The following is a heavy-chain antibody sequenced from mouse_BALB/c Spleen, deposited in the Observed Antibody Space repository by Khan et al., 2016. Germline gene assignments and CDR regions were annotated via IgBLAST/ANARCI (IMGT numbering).Heavy chain of an antibody. V-gene: IGHV14-3*02. J-gene: IGHJ1*01. CDR2: IDPANGNT. CDR3: ASRTLTPRHFDS. CDR1: GFNIKDTY. Sequence: VQLQQSGAELVKPGASVKLSCTASGFNIKDTYMHWVKQRPEQGLEWIGRIDPANGNTIYDPTFQVKATITADTSSNTAYLQLRILTSEDTAVYYCASRTLTPRHFDSWSAETTVTVSS.